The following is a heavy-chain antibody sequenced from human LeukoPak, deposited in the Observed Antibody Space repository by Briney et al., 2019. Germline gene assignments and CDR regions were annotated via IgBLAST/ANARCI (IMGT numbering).Heavy chain of an antibody. D-gene: IGHD1-26*01. CDR2: IYYSGST. CDR1: GGSISSYY. J-gene: IGHJ6*02. V-gene: IGHV4-59*01. CDR3: ARLRDSGSYWNYYYGMDV. Sequence: SETLSLTCTVSGGSISSYYWSWIRQPPGKGLEWIGYIYYSGSTNYNPSLESRVTISVDTSKNQFSLKLSSVTAADTAVYYCARLRDSGSYWNYYYGMDVWGQGTTVTVSS.